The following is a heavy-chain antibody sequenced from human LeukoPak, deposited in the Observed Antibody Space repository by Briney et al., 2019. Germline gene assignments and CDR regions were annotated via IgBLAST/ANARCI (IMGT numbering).Heavy chain of an antibody. D-gene: IGHD2-2*01. CDR2: IRYDGSNK. CDR3: AKDGPLGYCSSTSCYVRYFDY. CDR1: GFTFSSYG. Sequence: GSLRLSCAASGFTFSSYGMHWVRQAPGKGLEWVAFIRYDGSNKYYADSVKGRFTISRDNSKNTLYMQMNSLSAEDTAVYYCAKDGPLGYCSSTSCYVRYFDYWGQGTLVTVSS. V-gene: IGHV3-30*02. J-gene: IGHJ4*02.